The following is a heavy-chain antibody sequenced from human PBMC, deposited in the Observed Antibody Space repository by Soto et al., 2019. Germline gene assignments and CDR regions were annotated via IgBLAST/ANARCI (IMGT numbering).Heavy chain of an antibody. CDR3: ARGGDDILTGYTDYYYYGMDV. CDR2: IYYGDNT. V-gene: IGHV4-59*02. CDR1: GAYVRSYC. Sequence: SETLSLTCSVSGAYVRSYCWSWIRQSPGKGLEWIGYIYYGDNTNYNASLKSRVTMSLDTSKNQFSLKLSSVTAADTAVYYCARGGDDILTGYTDYYYYGMDVWGQGPRSPSP. D-gene: IGHD3-9*01. J-gene: IGHJ6*02.